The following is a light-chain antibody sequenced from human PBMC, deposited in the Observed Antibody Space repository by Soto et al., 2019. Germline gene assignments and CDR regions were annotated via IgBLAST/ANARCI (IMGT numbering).Light chain of an antibody. J-gene: IGLJ1*01. V-gene: IGLV2-11*01. CDR2: DVS. CDR3: CSYTGSPRFV. CDR1: SSDVGRYNY. Sequence: QSALTQPRSVSGSPGQSVTISCTGTSSDVGRYNYVSWYQHHPGTAPKVMIYDVSERPSGVSDRFSGSKSGNTASLTISGLQAEDEADYYCCSYTGSPRFVFGTGTKVTVL.